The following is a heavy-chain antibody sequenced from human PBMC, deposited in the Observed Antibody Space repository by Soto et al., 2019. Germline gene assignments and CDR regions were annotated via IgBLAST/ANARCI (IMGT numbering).Heavy chain of an antibody. CDR1: GGSISSGDYY. D-gene: IGHD3-22*01. CDR3: ARAGEYYDSSGYTNWFDP. CDR2: IYYSGST. Sequence: SETLSLTCTVSGGSISSGDYYWSWIRQPPGKGLEWIGYIYYSGSTCYNPSLKSRVTISVDTSKNQFSLKLSSVTAADTAVYYCARAGEYYDSSGYTNWFDPWGQGTLVTVSS. V-gene: IGHV4-30-4*01. J-gene: IGHJ5*02.